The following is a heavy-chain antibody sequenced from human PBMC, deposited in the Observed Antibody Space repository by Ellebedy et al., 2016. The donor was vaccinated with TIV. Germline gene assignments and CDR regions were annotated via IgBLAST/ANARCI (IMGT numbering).Heavy chain of an antibody. J-gene: IGHJ4*02. Sequence: AASVKVSCKASGYTFTDYYMHWVRQAPGQGLEWRGWIDPNSGDTNYAQKFQGRVTMTRDTSISTTYIDLSRLRSDDTAVYYCASAVMIPAPNYWGQGTLVTVSS. CDR2: IDPNSGDT. D-gene: IGHD3-16*01. CDR3: ASAVMIPAPNY. V-gene: IGHV1-2*02. CDR1: GYTFTDYY.